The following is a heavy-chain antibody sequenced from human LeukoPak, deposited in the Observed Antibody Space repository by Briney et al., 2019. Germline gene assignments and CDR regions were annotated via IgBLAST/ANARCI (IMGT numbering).Heavy chain of an antibody. D-gene: IGHD3-10*01. CDR2: IYPGDSDT. Sequence: GESLKISCKGSGYSFTSYWIGWVRQMPGKGLEWMGIIYPGDSDTRYSPSFQGQVTFSADKSISTAYLQWSSLKASDTAMYYCGRAGFGELLTWDYWGQGTLVTVSS. J-gene: IGHJ4*02. CDR1: GYSFTSYW. CDR3: GRAGFGELLTWDY. V-gene: IGHV5-51*01.